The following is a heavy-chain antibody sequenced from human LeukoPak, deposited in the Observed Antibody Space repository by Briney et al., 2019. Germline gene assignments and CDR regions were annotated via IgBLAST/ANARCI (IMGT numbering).Heavy chain of an antibody. CDR2: ISNSSSYI. V-gene: IGHV3-21*01. CDR3: ARRENWKKLYYYYYYMDV. CDR1: GFTFSSYS. Sequence: GGSLRLSCAASGFTFSSYSMNWVRQAPGKGLEWVSSISNSSSYIYYADSVKGRFTISRDNAKNSLYLQMNSLRAEDTAVYYCARRENWKKLYYYYYYMDVWGKGTTVTVSS. J-gene: IGHJ6*03. D-gene: IGHD1-1*01.